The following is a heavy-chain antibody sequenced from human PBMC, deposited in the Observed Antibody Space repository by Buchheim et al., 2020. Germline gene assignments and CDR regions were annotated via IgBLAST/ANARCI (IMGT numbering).Heavy chain of an antibody. V-gene: IGHV3-30-3*01. CDR2: ISYDGSNK. Sequence: QVQLVESGGGVVQPGRSLRLSCAASGFTFSSYAMHWVRQAPGKGLEWVAVISYDGSNKYYADSVTGRFTISRDNSQNTLYLQMNSLRAEDTAVYYCARESWIQFHNGMDVWGQGTT. CDR1: GFTFSSYA. D-gene: IGHD5-18*01. J-gene: IGHJ6*02. CDR3: ARESWIQFHNGMDV.